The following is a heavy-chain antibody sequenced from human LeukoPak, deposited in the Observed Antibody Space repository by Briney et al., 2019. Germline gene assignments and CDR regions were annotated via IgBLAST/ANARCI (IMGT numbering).Heavy chain of an antibody. Sequence: ASVKVSCKASGYTFTGYYMHWVRQAPGQGLEWMGWINPNSGGTNYAQKFQGRVTMTRDTSISTAYMELSRLRSDDTAVYYCARDYDVLTLPDYWGQGTLVTVSS. J-gene: IGHJ4*02. CDR1: GYTFTGYY. CDR3: ARDYDVLTLPDY. D-gene: IGHD3-9*01. CDR2: INPNSGGT. V-gene: IGHV1-2*02.